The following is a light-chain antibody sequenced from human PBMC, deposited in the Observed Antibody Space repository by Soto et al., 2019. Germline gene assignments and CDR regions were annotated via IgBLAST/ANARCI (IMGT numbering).Light chain of an antibody. J-gene: IGKJ5*01. CDR1: QSVSSSY. CDR3: QQYHWAPDT. V-gene: IGKV3-20*01. Sequence: EIVLTQSPGTLSLSPVERATFSCRASQSVSSSYIAWYQQKRGQAPRRLIYGASIRATGIPDRFSGSGSGTDFTLTVSRLEPEDFAMYYCQQYHWAPDTFGQGTRLEIK. CDR2: GAS.